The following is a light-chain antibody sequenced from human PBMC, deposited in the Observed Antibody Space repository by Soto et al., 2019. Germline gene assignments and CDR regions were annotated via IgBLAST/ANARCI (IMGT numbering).Light chain of an antibody. CDR2: AAS. CDR3: QQTRSGIT. J-gene: IGKJ5*01. V-gene: IGKV1-39*01. CDR1: QTLDSY. Sequence: DIQLTQSPPSLSATVGDRVTITCRASQTLDSYLNWFQQKPGMAPKLLIYAASKLQSGVPSRFRGSGSGTDFTLTIDTLQPDDFASYYCQQTRSGITFGQGTRLEIK.